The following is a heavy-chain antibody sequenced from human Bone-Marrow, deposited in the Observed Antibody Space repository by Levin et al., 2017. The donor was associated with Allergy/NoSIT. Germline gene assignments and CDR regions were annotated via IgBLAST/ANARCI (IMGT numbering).Heavy chain of an antibody. CDR1: GFKLSDYD. D-gene: IGHD2/OR15-2a*01. Sequence: GGSLRLSCAASGFKLSDYDMHWVRQVPGKGLEWVSLVGTASDTYYSASVKGRFVISREDARGSFYLQMNSLRAGDTAVYSCVRGERRMAPQRRIPTQYYFFYGLDVWGRGTTVTVSS. V-gene: IGHV3-13*01. CDR3: VRGERRMAPQRRIPTQYYFFYGLDV. J-gene: IGHJ6*02. CDR2: VGTASDT.